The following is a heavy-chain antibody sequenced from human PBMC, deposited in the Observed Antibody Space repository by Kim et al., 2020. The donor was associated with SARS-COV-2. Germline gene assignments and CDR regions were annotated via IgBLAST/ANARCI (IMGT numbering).Heavy chain of an antibody. J-gene: IGHJ4*02. CDR2: IWYDGSNK. V-gene: IGHV3-33*08. CDR1: GFTFSSYG. Sequence: GGSLRLSCAASGFTFSSYGMHWVRQAPGKGLEWVAVIWYDGSNKYYADSVKGRFTISRDNSKNTLYLQMNSLRAEDTAVYYCARDGFYDILTASYPAYFDYWGQGTLVTVSS. CDR3: ARDGFYDILTASYPAYFDY. D-gene: IGHD3-9*01.